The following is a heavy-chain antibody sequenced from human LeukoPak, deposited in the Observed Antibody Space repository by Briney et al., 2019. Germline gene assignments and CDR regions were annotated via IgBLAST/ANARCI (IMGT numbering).Heavy chain of an antibody. Sequence: SETLSLTCTVSGYSISSGYYWGWIRQPPGKGLEWIGSIYHSGSTYYNPSLKSRVTISVDTSKNQFSLELSSVTAADTAVYYCARDLGHAALQYCSGGSCYRPTDYWGQGTLVTVSS. V-gene: IGHV4-38-2*02. CDR3: ARDLGHAALQYCSGGSCYRPTDY. CDR2: IYHSGST. J-gene: IGHJ4*02. D-gene: IGHD2-15*01. CDR1: GYSISSGYY.